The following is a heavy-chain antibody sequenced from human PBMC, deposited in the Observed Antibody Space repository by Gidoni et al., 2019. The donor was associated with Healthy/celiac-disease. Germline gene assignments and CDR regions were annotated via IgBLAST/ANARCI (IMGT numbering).Heavy chain of an antibody. CDR2: ISYDGSNK. J-gene: IGHJ4*02. D-gene: IGHD3-22*01. CDR1: GFTFSSYG. Sequence: QVQLVESGGGVVQPGRSLRLSCAASGFTFSSYGLHWVRQAPGKGLGWVAVISYDGSNKYYADAVKGRFTISRDNSKNTLYLQMNSLRAEDTAVYYCAKPQGSDYYYDSSGYYDYWGQGTLVTVSS. CDR3: AKPQGSDYYYDSSGYYDY. V-gene: IGHV3-30*18.